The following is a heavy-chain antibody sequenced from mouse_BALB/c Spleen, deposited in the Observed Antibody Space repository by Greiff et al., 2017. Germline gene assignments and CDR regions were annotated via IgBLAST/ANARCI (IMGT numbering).Heavy chain of an antibody. CDR3: ARGDGWFAY. V-gene: IGHV5-9-4*01. Sequence: EVQVVESGAGLVKPGGSLKLSCAASGFTFSSYAMPWVRQSPEQGLEWVAEISSGGSYTYYPDTVTGRSTITRDNANNTLYLKMSSLGSEDTAMYYCARGDGWFAYWGQGTLVTVSA. J-gene: IGHJ3*01. CDR2: ISSGGSYT. CDR1: GFTFSSYA. D-gene: IGHD2-13*01.